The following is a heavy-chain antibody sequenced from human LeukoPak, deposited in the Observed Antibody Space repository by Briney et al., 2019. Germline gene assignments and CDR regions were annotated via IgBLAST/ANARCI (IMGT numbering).Heavy chain of an antibody. D-gene: IGHD3-22*01. CDR1: GGSISSGGYY. V-gene: IGHV4-30-2*01. Sequence: SETLSLTCTVSGGSISSGGYYWSWIRQPPGKGLEWIGYIYHSGSTYYNPSLKSRVTISVDRSKNQFSLKLSSVTAADTAVYYCARPVSVGYDSSGPLYYWGQGTLVTVSS. J-gene: IGHJ4*02. CDR2: IYHSGST. CDR3: ARPVSVGYDSSGPLYY.